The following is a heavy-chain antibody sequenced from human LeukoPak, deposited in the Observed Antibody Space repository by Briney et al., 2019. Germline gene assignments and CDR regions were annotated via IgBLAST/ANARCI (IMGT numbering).Heavy chain of an antibody. CDR2: IYTSGST. Sequence: NPSETLSLTCTVSGGSISSYYWSWIRQPAGTGLEWIGRIYTSGSTNYNPSLKSRVTTSVDTSKNQFSLKLTSVTAADTAVYFCARAGMGSSFDYWGQGTLVTVSS. CDR3: ARAGMGSSFDY. CDR1: GGSISSYY. V-gene: IGHV4-4*07. J-gene: IGHJ4*02. D-gene: IGHD6-13*01.